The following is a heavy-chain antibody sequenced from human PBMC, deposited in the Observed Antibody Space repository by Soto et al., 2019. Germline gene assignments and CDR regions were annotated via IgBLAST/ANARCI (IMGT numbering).Heavy chain of an antibody. CDR1: GYTLTSYD. Sequence: ASVTVTWKASGYTLTSYDMHWVSQAPGQRLEWMGWINAGNGNTKYSQKFQGRVTITRDTSASTAYMELSSLRSEDTAVYYCARRSVAGTSDGMDVWGQGTTVTVSS. D-gene: IGHD6-19*01. CDR2: INAGNGNT. J-gene: IGHJ6*02. V-gene: IGHV1-3*01. CDR3: ARRSVAGTSDGMDV.